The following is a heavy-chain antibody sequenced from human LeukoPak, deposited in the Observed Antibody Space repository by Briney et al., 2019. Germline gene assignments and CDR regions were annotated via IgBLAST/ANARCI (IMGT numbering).Heavy chain of an antibody. V-gene: IGHV3-53*01. CDR1: GFTVSSNY. J-gene: IGHJ4*02. CDR3: ARVAPPYYYGSSGYFDY. D-gene: IGHD3-22*01. Sequence: AGGSLRLSCAASGFTVSSNYMSWVRQAPGKGLEWVSVIYSGGSTYYADSVKGRFTISRDNSKNTLYLQMNSLRAEDTAVYYCARVAPPYYYGSSGYFDYWGQGTLVTVSS. CDR2: IYSGGST.